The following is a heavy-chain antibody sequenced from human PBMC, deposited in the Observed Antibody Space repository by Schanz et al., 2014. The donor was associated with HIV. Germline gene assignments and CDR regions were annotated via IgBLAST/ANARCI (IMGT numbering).Heavy chain of an antibody. CDR2: ISGDYGKT. CDR1: GGIFRGHV. Sequence: QVQLVQSGAEVKKPGASVKVSCKVSGGIFRGHVISWVRQAPGQGLEWMGWISGDYGKTKYAQKFQARVTMTTDTSTSTAYMELRSLTSDDTAVYYCARAYCSGGSCHDYWGQGTLVTVSS. V-gene: IGHV1-18*01. CDR3: ARAYCSGGSCHDY. D-gene: IGHD2-15*01. J-gene: IGHJ4*02.